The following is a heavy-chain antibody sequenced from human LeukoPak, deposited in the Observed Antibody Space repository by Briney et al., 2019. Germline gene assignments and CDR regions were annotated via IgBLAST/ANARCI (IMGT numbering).Heavy chain of an antibody. CDR3: AVRGIAVAKGQFDP. CDR2: ISGSGGST. D-gene: IGHD6-19*01. CDR1: GFTFNSYA. J-gene: IGHJ5*02. Sequence: GGSLRLSCAASGFTFNSYAMSWVRQAPGKGLEWVSAISGSGGSTYYADSVKGRFTISRDNSKNTLYLQMNSLRAEDTAVYYCAVRGIAVAKGQFDPWGQGALVTVSS. V-gene: IGHV3-23*01.